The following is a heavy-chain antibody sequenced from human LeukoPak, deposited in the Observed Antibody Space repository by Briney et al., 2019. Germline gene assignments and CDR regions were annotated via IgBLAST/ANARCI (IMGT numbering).Heavy chain of an antibody. CDR2: GRDSENT. V-gene: IGHV4-59*11. J-gene: IGHJ4*02. D-gene: IGHD3-3*02. CDR3: ATIKRESIFGYFDF. CDR1: GVSISSHY. Sequence: PSETLSLTCTVSGVSISSHYWGSIRQPPGKGLEWIGLGRDSENTNNTPSPNKRITISADTSMNQLSLRLSSVTAADTAVYYCATIKRESIFGYFDFWGQGILVTVSS.